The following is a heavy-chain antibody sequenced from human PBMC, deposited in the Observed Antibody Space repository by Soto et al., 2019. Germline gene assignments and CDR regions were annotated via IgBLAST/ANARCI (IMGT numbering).Heavy chain of an antibody. J-gene: IGHJ5*02. CDR2: IYPKGAET. Sequence: PGESLKISCKGSGYTFAIYWIAWVRQMPGKGLEWMGIIYPKGAETLYSPSFRGHVTISADKSTDTAYLQWDNLRASDSAMYFCARGFTGSAGRFDPWGQGTLVTVSS. CDR3: ARGFTGSAGRFDP. CDR1: GYTFAIYW. V-gene: IGHV5-51*01.